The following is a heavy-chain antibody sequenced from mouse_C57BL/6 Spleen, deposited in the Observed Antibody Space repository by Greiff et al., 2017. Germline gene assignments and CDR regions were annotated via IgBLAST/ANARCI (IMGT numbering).Heavy chain of an antibody. Sequence: QVQLQQSGAELVRPGASVTLSCKASGYTFTDYEMHWVKQTPVHGLEWIGAIDPETGGTAYNQKFKGKAILTADKSSSTAYMELRSLTSEDSTVYYCTRGLRAMDYWGQGTSVTVSS. CDR1: GYTFTDYE. J-gene: IGHJ4*01. D-gene: IGHD6-1*01. V-gene: IGHV1-15*01. CDR2: IDPETGGT. CDR3: TRGLRAMDY.